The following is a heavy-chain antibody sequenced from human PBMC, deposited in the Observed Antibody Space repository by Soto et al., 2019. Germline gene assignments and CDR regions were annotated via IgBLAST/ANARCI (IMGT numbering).Heavy chain of an antibody. Sequence: PSETLSLTCAVSGGSISSGGYSWSWIRQPPGKGLEWIGYIYHSGSTYYNPSLKSRVTISVDRSKNQFSLKLSSVTAADTAVYYCHHGDSSGLIDYWGQGTLVTVSS. CDR1: GGSISSGGYS. D-gene: IGHD4-17*01. CDR2: IYHSGST. V-gene: IGHV4-30-2*01. CDR3: HHGDSSGLIDY. J-gene: IGHJ4*02.